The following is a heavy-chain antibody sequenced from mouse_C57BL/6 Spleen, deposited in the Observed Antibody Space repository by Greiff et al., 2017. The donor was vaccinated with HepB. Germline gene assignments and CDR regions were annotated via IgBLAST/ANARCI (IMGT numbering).Heavy chain of an antibody. CDR3: ARGTTTVVAFDY. CDR2: IYPGDGDT. Sequence: VKLQESGAELVKPGASVKISCKASGYAFSSYWMNWVKQRPGKGLEWIGQIYPGDGDTNYNGKFKGKATLTADKSSSTAYMQLSSLTSEDSAVYFCARGTTTVVAFDYWGQGTTLTVSS. D-gene: IGHD1-1*01. CDR1: GYAFSSYW. J-gene: IGHJ2*01. V-gene: IGHV1-80*01.